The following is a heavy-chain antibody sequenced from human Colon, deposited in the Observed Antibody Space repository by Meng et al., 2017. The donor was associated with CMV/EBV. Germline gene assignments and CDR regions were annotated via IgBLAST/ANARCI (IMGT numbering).Heavy chain of an antibody. CDR2: KSFDGSIE. J-gene: IGHJ4*02. Sequence: GGSLRLSCAASGFTFSSYAMYWVRQAPGKGLEWLAVKSFDGSIEYHADSVKGRFIISRDNSKSSVYLQMNSLRSDDTAVYYCARDRLGGIDYWGQGTLVTVSS. CDR3: ARDRLGGIDY. V-gene: IGHV3-30-3*01. CDR1: GFTFSSYA. D-gene: IGHD3-16*01.